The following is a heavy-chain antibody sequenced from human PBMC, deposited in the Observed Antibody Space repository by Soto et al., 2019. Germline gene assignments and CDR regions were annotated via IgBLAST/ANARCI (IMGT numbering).Heavy chain of an antibody. CDR2: VYWDGDE. J-gene: IGHJ4*02. CDR1: GFSLSTSGVA. V-gene: IGHV2-5*02. D-gene: IGHD1-7*01. Sequence: QINLKESGPTLVKPTQTLTLTCTFSGFSLSTSGVAVGWIRQPPGKALEWLRHVYWDGDERYRPSLKTRLTVTKDTYKNQVILTMTNMDPMDTATYFCAHTLTELIGVRYSGHFDYWGQGMLVTVSS. CDR3: AHTLTELIGVRYSGHFDY.